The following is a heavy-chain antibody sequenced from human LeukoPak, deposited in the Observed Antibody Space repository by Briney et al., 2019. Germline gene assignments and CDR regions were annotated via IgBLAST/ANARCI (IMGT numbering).Heavy chain of an antibody. CDR2: IYPDESNI. V-gene: IGHV5-51*01. J-gene: IGHJ4*02. CDR1: GYSFPTYW. D-gene: IGHD2-2*03. CDR3: ARSPSRGYSSSFEY. Sequence: GESLKISCKGSGYSFPTYWIAWVRQMPGKGLGWMGIIYPDESNIRYSPSFQGQVTISADKSISTAYLQWSSLKASDTAMYYCARSPSRGYSSSFEYWGQGTLVTVSS.